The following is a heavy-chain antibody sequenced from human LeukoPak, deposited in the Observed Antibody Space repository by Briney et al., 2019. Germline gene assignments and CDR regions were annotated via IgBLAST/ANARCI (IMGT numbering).Heavy chain of an antibody. CDR2: MSSSGDTI. V-gene: IGHV3-11*04. J-gene: IGHJ4*02. CDR1: GFSFSDYY. Sequence: GGSLRLSCAASGFSFSDYYMSWIRQAPGKGLEWVSYMSSSGDTIYYADSVKGRFTISRDNAKNSLFLQMNSLRAEDTAVYYCVTALTRPYSVYWGQGTLVTVSS. D-gene: IGHD2-15*01. CDR3: VTALTRPYSVY.